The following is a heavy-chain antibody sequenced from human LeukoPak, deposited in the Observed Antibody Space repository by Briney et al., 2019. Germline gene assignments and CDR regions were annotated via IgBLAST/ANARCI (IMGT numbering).Heavy chain of an antibody. D-gene: IGHD1-26*01. V-gene: IGHV1-18*01. CDR3: AREVGRGFDY. Sequence: ASVKVSCKASGYTFTRYGMSGVGQAPGQGREGMGWISAYNGKTKNAQKLQGRVTMNTERSTSTAYMEVRSLRSDDTAVYYCAREVGRGFDYWGQGTLVTVSS. J-gene: IGHJ4*02. CDR1: GYTFTRYG. CDR2: ISAYNGKT.